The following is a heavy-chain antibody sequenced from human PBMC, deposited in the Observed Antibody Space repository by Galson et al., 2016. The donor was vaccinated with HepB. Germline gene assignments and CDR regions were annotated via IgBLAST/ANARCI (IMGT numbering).Heavy chain of an antibody. CDR2: IYPGDSDT. D-gene: IGHD6-13*01. Sequence: QSGAEVKKPGESLRISCNGSGYTFSNYWIGWVRQMPGKGLEWMGVIYPGDSDTRYSPSFQGQVTISVDKSIATAYLQWISLEASDTAIYFCARRVNSWSHPDSWGQGTLVTVSA. CDR3: ARRVNSWSHPDS. CDR1: GYTFSNYW. V-gene: IGHV5-51*01. J-gene: IGHJ4*02.